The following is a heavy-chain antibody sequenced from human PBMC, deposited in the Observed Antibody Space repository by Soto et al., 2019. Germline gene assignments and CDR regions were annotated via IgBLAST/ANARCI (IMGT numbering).Heavy chain of an antibody. D-gene: IGHD5-18*01. J-gene: IGHJ6*02. CDR3: AREVVTPSYYYHYVMDV. CDR1: GDSISSYS. CDR2: IHYNGNT. Sequence: PSETLSLTCTVSGDSISSYSWSWIRQPPGKGLEWIGNIHYNGNTKYSPSLKSRVTMSVDTSKNHFSLKLISVTTADTAVYFCAREVVTPSYYYHYVMDVWGQGTTDTVSS. V-gene: IGHV4-59*01.